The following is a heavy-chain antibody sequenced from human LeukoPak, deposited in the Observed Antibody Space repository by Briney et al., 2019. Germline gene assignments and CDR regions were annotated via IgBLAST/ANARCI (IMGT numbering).Heavy chain of an antibody. J-gene: IGHJ4*02. D-gene: IGHD3-22*01. CDR1: GGSISSYY. CDR3: ASSKGSSGFDY. V-gene: IGHV4-59*01. CDR2: IYYSGST. Sequence: SETLSLTCTVSGGSISSYYWSWIRQPPGKGLEWIGYIYYSGSTNYNPSFKSRVTISVDTSKNQFSPKLSSVTAADTAVYYCASSKGSSGFDYWGQGTLVTVSS.